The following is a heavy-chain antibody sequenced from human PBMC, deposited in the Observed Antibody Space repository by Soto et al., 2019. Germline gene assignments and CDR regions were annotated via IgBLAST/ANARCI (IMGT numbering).Heavy chain of an antibody. CDR1: GFSLANYP. J-gene: IGHJ4*02. Sequence: GGSLRLSCVASGFSLANYPMNWVRQTPGKGLEWISYSSPRGDTIYYAGSVEGRFTISRDNARNSLSLHMSSLRDEDSALYYCAKGPHTNVGWPYYFESWGQGVPVTVSS. V-gene: IGHV3-48*02. CDR2: SSPRGDTI. CDR3: AKGPHTNVGWPYYFES. D-gene: IGHD6-19*01.